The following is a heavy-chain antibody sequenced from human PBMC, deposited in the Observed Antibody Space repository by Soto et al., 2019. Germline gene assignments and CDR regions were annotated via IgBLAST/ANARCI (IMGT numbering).Heavy chain of an antibody. CDR3: ARDRGLTMVRGGGGRGREIDY. CDR1: GGTFSSYA. Sequence: QVQLVQSGAEVKKPGSSVKVSCKASGGTFSSYAISWVRQAPGQGGEWMGGIIPIFGTANYAQKFQGRVTISADESTSTAYIELSSLRSEDTAVYYCARDRGLTMVRGGGGRGREIDYWGQGILVTVSS. D-gene: IGHD3-10*01. CDR2: IIPIFGTA. V-gene: IGHV1-69*01. J-gene: IGHJ4*02.